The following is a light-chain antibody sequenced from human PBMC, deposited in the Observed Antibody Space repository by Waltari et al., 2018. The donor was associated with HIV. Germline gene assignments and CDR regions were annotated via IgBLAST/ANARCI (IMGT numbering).Light chain of an antibody. Sequence: EIQLTQSPSFLSASVGDRVTITCQASQGITYSLAWYQQQPGKAPRLLIYAASALQSGVPSRFSGSGSGTDFTLTINSLQPEDFATYYCQQLNDYPRTFGQGTKLEIK. J-gene: IGKJ2*01. V-gene: IGKV1-9*01. CDR2: AAS. CDR3: QQLNDYPRT. CDR1: QGITYS.